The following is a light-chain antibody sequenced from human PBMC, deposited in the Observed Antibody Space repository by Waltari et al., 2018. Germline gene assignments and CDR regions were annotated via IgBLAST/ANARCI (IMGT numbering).Light chain of an antibody. CDR3: AVWDDSLNGWV. V-gene: IGLV1-44*01. Sequence: QSVLTQPPSASGTPGQRVTISCSGSSSNIGINTVNWYQQLPGTAPKLLIYRNKLRPSGVPDRFSGSKSGTSASLAISGLQSEDEADYYCAVWDDSLNGWVFGGGTKLTVL. J-gene: IGLJ3*02. CDR1: SSNIGINT. CDR2: RNK.